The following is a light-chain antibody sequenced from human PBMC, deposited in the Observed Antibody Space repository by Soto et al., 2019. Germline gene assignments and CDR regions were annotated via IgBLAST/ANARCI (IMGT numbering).Light chain of an antibody. J-gene: IGKJ2*01. Sequence: DIQMTQSPSSLSASVGDRVTIACRSSQSISSHLNWYQQKSGNAPKVVIYNTSDLQFGVPSRFTGSGSGTDFTLTISTLQPEDCATYYCQQTAATPYTFGQGT. CDR1: QSISSH. V-gene: IGKV1-39*01. CDR2: NTS. CDR3: QQTAATPYT.